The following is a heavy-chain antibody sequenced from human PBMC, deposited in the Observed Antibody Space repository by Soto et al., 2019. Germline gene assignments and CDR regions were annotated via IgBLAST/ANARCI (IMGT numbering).Heavy chain of an antibody. CDR1: GYTLTELS. CDR3: ATEGPGSGSYYSPPY. D-gene: IGHD3-10*01. CDR2: FDPEDGET. Sequence: VASVKVSCKVSGYTLTELSMHWVRQAPGKGLEWMGGFDPEDGETIYAQKFQGRVTMTEDTSTDTAYMELSSLRSEDTAVYYCATEGPGSGSYYSPPYWGQGTLVTVPQ. J-gene: IGHJ4*02. V-gene: IGHV1-24*01.